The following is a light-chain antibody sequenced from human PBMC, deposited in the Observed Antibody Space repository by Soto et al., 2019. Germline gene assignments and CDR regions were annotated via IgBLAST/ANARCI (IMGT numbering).Light chain of an antibody. CDR2: SNN. Sequence: QSVLTQPPSASGTPGQRVTISCSGTSSNIGRNYVYWYQQLPGTAPKLVIHSNNQRPSGVPDRYSGSKSGTSASLAISGLRSEDEADYYCAVWDASLSAWVFGGGTKLTVL. J-gene: IGLJ3*02. CDR3: AVWDASLSAWV. V-gene: IGLV1-47*02. CDR1: SSNIGRNY.